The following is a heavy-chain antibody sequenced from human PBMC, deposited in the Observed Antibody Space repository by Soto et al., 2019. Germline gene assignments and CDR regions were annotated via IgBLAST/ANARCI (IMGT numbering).Heavy chain of an antibody. CDR3: ARAGTSYADY. CDR1: GGSFSGYY. D-gene: IGHD2-2*01. CDR2: INHSGST. J-gene: IGHJ4*02. V-gene: IGHV4-34*01. Sequence: QVQLQQWGAGLLKPSETLSLTCAVYGGSFSGYYWSWIRQPPGKGLEWIGEINHSGSTNYNPSLKSRVTISVDTPKNQFSLKLSSVTAADTAVYYCARAGTSYADYWGQGTLVTVSS.